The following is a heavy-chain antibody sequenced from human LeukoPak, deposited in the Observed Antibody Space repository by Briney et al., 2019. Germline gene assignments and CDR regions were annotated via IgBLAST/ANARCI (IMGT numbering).Heavy chain of an antibody. Sequence: SQTLSLTCAISGDSVSSNSVAWNWIRQSPSRGPEWLGRTYYRSTWYNDYAVSVRGRITVNPDTSKNQFSLHLNSVTPEDTAVYYCARRLTQYDCFDPWGQGILVTVSS. V-gene: IGHV6-1*01. CDR3: ARRLTQYDCFDP. D-gene: IGHD2-2*01. CDR1: GDSVSSNSVA. J-gene: IGHJ5*02. CDR2: TYYRSTWYN.